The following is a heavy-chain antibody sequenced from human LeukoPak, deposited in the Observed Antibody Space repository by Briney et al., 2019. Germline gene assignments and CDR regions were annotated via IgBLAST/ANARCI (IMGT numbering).Heavy chain of an antibody. CDR2: ISSSSSTI. CDR1: GFTFSSYS. D-gene: IGHD3-22*01. Sequence: PGGSLRLSCAASGFTFSSYSMNWVRQAPGKGLEWVSYISSSSSTIYYADSVKGRFTTSRDNAKNSLYLQMNSLRAEDTAVYYCARVTRGDYYDSSGDYFDYWGQGTLVTVSS. J-gene: IGHJ4*02. CDR3: ARVTRGDYYDSSGDYFDY. V-gene: IGHV3-48*01.